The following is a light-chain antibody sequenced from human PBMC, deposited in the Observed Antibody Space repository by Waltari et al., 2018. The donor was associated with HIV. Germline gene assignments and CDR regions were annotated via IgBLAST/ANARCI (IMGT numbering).Light chain of an antibody. CDR1: QHIGFS. CDR3: QQSYGLPYT. J-gene: IGKJ2*01. CDR2: ATS. Sequence: DVQMIQSPTSLSASVADTVTIDCRASQHIGFSVNWYQYKHGRAPTLLVAATSNLQSGVLSRSSGSGFGTRFSLTITEIQPSDFALYFCQQSYGLPYTFGQGTRVEV. V-gene: IGKV1-39*01.